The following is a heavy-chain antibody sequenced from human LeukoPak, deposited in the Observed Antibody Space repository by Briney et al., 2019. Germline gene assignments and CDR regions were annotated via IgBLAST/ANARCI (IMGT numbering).Heavy chain of an antibody. J-gene: IGHJ4*02. CDR1: GFTFSSYA. D-gene: IGHD3-3*01. V-gene: IGHV3-23*01. CDR2: ISGSGGST. Sequence: PGGSLRLSCAASGFTFSSYAMSWVRQAPGKGLEWVSAISGSGGSTYYADSVKGRFTISRDNSKNTLYLQMNSLRAEDTAVYYCAKSRAIFGVVIGPPGYWGQGTLVTVSS. CDR3: AKSRAIFGVVIGPPGY.